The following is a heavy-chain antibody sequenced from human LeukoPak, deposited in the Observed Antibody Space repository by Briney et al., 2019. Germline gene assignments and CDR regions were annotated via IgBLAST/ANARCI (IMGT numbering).Heavy chain of an antibody. J-gene: IGHJ6*02. CDR2: IGLSGGSI. D-gene: IGHD6-19*01. Sequence: PGGSLRLSCATSGFTFSAYSMNWVRQAPGKGLEWVSSIGLSGGSIFYAESVKGRFSISRDNAKNSLYLQMNSLRAEDTAVYYCARAQAGSGWYYYYYGMDVWGQGTTVTVSS. V-gene: IGHV3-21*01. CDR1: GFTFSAYS. CDR3: ARAQAGSGWYYYYYGMDV.